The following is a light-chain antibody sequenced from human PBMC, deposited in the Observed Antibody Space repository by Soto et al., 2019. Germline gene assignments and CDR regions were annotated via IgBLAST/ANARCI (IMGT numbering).Light chain of an antibody. CDR3: SSYAGNNNVV. V-gene: IGLV2-8*01. CDR1: SSDVGDYKF. J-gene: IGLJ2*01. Sequence: QSVLTQPPSASGSHGQSVTISCTGTSSDVGDYKFVSWYQQHPGKAPKLLIYEVSRRPSGVPDRFSGSKSGNTASLTVSGLQAEDEADYYCSSYAGNNNVVFGGGTKLTVL. CDR2: EVS.